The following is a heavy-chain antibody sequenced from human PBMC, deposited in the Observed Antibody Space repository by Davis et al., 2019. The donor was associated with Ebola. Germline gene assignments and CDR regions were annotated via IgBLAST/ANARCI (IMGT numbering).Heavy chain of an antibody. V-gene: IGHV3-30*04. CDR2: ISYDGSNK. Sequence: GESLKISCAASGFTFNRYSMHWVRQAPGKGLEWMAVISYDGSNKYYADSVKGRFTISRDNSKNTLYLQMNSLRAEDTAVYYCAKSTPDYWGQGTLVTVSS. J-gene: IGHJ4*02. CDR1: GFTFNRYS. CDR3: AKSTPDY.